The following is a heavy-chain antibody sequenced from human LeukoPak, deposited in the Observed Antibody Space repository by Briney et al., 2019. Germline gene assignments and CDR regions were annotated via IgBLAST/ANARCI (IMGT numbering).Heavy chain of an antibody. CDR1: GFTFSSYG. J-gene: IGHJ4*02. Sequence: PGGSLRLSCAASGFTFSSYGMHWVRQAPGKGLEWVAVIWYDGSNKYYADSVKGRFTISRDNSKNTLYLQMNSLRAEDTAVCYCAKDLSYYYDSSGYNFDYWGQGTLVTVSS. CDR3: AKDLSYYYDSSGYNFDY. V-gene: IGHV3-33*06. D-gene: IGHD3-22*01. CDR2: IWYDGSNK.